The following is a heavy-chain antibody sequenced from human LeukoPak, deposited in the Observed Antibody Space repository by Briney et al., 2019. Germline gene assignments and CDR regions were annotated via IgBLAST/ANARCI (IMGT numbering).Heavy chain of an antibody. CDR2: IKQDGSEK. CDR1: GFTFSSYW. CDR3: AREGPNYGSGSYYYYYGMDV. Sequence: PGGSLRLSCAASGFTFSSYWMSWVRQAPGKGLEWVANIKQDGSEKYYVDSVKGRFTISRDNAKNSLYLQMNSLRAEDTAVYYCAREGPNYGSGSYYYYYGMDVWGKGTTVTVSS. J-gene: IGHJ6*04. D-gene: IGHD3-10*01. V-gene: IGHV3-7*03.